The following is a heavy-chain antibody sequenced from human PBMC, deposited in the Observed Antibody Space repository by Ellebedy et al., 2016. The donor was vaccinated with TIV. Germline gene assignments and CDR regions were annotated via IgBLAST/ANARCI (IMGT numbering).Heavy chain of an antibody. CDR3: ARWFSWGSSSAFDS. CDR1: GFTFSTYT. CDR2: VKQGGSEK. J-gene: IGHJ4*02. V-gene: IGHV3-7*01. D-gene: IGHD2-2*01. Sequence: GGSLRLSXAASGFTFSTYTMSWVRQAPGKGLEWVASVKQGGSEKYYVDSVEGRFAISRDNAKNSLYLQMNSLRDEDTAVYYCARWFSWGSSSAFDSWGQGNMVTVSS.